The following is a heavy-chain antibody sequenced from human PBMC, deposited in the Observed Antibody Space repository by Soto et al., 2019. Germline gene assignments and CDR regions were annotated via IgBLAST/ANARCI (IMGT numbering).Heavy chain of an antibody. D-gene: IGHD1-26*01. Sequence: GESLKISCKGSGYSFTNYWIGWVRQMPGKGLEWMGIIYPGDSDTKYSPSLQGQVTISADKSISTAYLQWSSLKASDTAMYYCASGSYRYYFDYWGQGTLVTVSS. J-gene: IGHJ4*02. CDR3: ASGSYRYYFDY. CDR2: IYPGDSDT. CDR1: GYSFTNYW. V-gene: IGHV5-51*01.